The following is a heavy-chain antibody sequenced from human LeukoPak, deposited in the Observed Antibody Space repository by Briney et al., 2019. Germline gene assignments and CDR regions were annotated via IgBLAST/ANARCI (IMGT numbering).Heavy chain of an antibody. D-gene: IGHD3-10*01. V-gene: IGHV3-66*02. CDR1: GFTVSHYY. CDR3: AREGRIIMFRGGLDP. J-gene: IGHJ5*02. Sequence: GGSLRLSCAASGFTVSHYYMTWVRQAPGKGLEWVSIIYSGGSTYYADSVKGRFTISRDNSKNTLYLQMNSLRPEDTAIYYCAREGRIIMFRGGLDPWGQGTLVTVSS. CDR2: IYSGGST.